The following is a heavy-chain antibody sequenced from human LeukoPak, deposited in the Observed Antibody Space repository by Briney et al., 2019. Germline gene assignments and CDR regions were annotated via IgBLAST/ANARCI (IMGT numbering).Heavy chain of an antibody. D-gene: IGHD6-19*01. V-gene: IGHV3-74*01. CDR2: INSDGSST. CDR1: GFTFSSYW. CDR3: AKDVNFSVAGAVDY. Sequence: GGSLRLSCAASGFTFSSYWMHWVRQAPGKGLVWVSRINSDGSSTSYADSVKGRFTISRDNAKNTLYLQMNSLRAEDTVVYYCAKDVNFSVAGAVDYWGQGTLVTVSS. J-gene: IGHJ4*02.